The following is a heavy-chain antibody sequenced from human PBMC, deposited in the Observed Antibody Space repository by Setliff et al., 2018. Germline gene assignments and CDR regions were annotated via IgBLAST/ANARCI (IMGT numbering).Heavy chain of an antibody. CDR1: GFRISFREYW. CDR3: ARIFLYGTSWYFDN. CDR2: IMQDGGAQ. Sequence: GGSLRLSCAASGFRISFREYWMSWVRQAPGKGLEWVANIMQDGGAQYYLDSVKGRFTVSRDNSNNTLYLHMSSLRAEDTAVYFCARIFLYGTSWYFDNWGQGTLVTVSS. D-gene: IGHD3-3*01. V-gene: IGHV3-7*03. J-gene: IGHJ4*02.